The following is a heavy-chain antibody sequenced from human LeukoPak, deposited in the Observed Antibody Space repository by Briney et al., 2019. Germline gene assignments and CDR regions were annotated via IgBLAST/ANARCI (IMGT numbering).Heavy chain of an antibody. Sequence: GASVKVSCKASGYTFTSYGISWVRQAPGQGLEWMGWISAYNGNTNYAQKLQGRVTMTTDTSTSTAYMELRSLRSDDTAVYYCARDATILWFGESHFDYWGQGTLVTVSS. V-gene: IGHV1-18*01. D-gene: IGHD3-10*01. CDR3: ARDATILWFGESHFDY. J-gene: IGHJ4*02. CDR2: ISAYNGNT. CDR1: GYTFTSYG.